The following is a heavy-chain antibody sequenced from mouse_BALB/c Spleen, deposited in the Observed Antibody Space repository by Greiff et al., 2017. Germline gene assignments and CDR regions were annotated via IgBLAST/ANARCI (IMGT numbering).Heavy chain of an antibody. V-gene: IGHV14-3*02. CDR2: IDPANGNT. Sequence: VTLKESGAELVKPGASVKLSCTASGFNIKDTYMHWVKQRPEQGLEWIGRIDPANGNTKYDPKFQGKATITADTSSNTAYLQLSSLTSEDTAVYYCAREDYFDYWGQGTTLTVSS. CDR1: GFNIKDTY. CDR3: AREDYFDY. J-gene: IGHJ2*01.